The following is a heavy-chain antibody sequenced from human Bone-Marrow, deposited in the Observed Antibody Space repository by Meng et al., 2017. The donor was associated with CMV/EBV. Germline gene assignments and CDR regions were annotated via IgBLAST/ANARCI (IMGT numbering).Heavy chain of an antibody. D-gene: IGHD1-26*01. J-gene: IGHJ4*02. V-gene: IGHV3-74*01. Sequence: VQLGESGVTLVQPGGSLRLSCGVSGFTVRNYWMHWVRQRSGKGLEWVSRIDNNDGRSTSYADSVRGRFTISRDNAKNTLYLQMDSLRVEDTAVYYCARGVAESLGWEMGYWGQGTLVTVSS. CDR1: GFTVRNYW. CDR3: ARGVAESLGWEMGY. CDR2: IDNNDGRST.